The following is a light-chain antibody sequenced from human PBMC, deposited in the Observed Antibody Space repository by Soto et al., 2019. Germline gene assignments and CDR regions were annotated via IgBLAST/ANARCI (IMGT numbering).Light chain of an antibody. CDR2: DVS. CDR1: SSDVGGYNS. V-gene: IGLV2-14*03. CDR3: SSFTSSMTNV. Sequence: QSALTQPASVSGSPGESITISCTGTSSDVGGYNSVSWYQHHPGKAPKLIIYDVSNRPSGVSYRFSGSKSGNTASLTISGLQAADEADYCCSSFTSSMTNVFGRGTKLTVL. J-gene: IGLJ2*01.